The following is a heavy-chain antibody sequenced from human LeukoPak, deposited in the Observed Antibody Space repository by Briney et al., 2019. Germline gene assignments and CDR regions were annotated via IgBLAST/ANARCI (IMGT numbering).Heavy chain of an antibody. Sequence: GGSLRLSCAASGFRFSDHHMEWVRQAPGKGLEWVSAISGSGGSTYYADSVKGRFTISRDNSKNTLYLQMNSLRAEDTAVYYCAKDGEYYYDSSGYYPDYWGQGTLVTVSS. V-gene: IGHV3-23*01. CDR3: AKDGEYYYDSSGYYPDY. D-gene: IGHD3-22*01. J-gene: IGHJ4*02. CDR2: ISGSGGST. CDR1: GFRFSDHH.